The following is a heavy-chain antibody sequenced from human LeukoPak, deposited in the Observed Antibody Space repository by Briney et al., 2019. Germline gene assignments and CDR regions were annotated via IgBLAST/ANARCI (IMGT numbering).Heavy chain of an antibody. CDR2: ISGSGGST. V-gene: IGHV3-23*01. D-gene: IGHD6-13*01. CDR1: GFTFSSYA. Sequence: GGSLRLSCAASGFTFSSYAMSWVRQAPGKGLEWDSAISGSGGSTYYADSVKGRFTISRDNSKNTLYLQMNSLRAEDTAVYYCAKDSPGWEQQLIPVDYWGQGTLVTVSS. CDR3: AKDSPGWEQQLIPVDY. J-gene: IGHJ4*02.